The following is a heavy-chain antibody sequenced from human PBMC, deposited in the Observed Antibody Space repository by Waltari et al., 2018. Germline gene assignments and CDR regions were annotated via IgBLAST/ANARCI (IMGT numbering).Heavy chain of an antibody. D-gene: IGHD5-12*01. CDR1: GGTFSSYA. V-gene: IGHV1-69*01. Sequence: QVQLVQSGAEVKKPGSSVKVSCKASGGTFSSYAISWVRQAPGQGLEWMGGIIPSVGTANYAQKFQGRVTITADESTSTAYMELSSLRSEDTAVYYCASPRDGYNYYDYFDYWGQGTLVTVSS. CDR2: IIPSVGTA. CDR3: ASPRDGYNYYDYFDY. J-gene: IGHJ4*02.